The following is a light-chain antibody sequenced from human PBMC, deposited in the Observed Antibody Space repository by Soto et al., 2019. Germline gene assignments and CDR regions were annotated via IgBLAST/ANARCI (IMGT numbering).Light chain of an antibody. CDR1: QDIGSA. J-gene: IGKJ4*01. Sequence: IQLTQSPSSLSASVGDRVTITCRAGQDIGSALAWYQQRPGKAPTLLLYDASNLEAGVPSRFSGSESGTDFTLPITSLRPEDFALYYCQQFNGLPLTFGGVTKLQIK. CDR3: QQFNGLPLT. V-gene: IGKV1-13*02. CDR2: DAS.